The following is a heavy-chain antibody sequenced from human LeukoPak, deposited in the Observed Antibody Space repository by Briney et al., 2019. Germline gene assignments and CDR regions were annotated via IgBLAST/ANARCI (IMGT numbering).Heavy chain of an antibody. CDR3: ARGLIAAAGTGFDY. D-gene: IGHD6-13*01. CDR1: GFTFTSFG. Sequence: ASVKVSCKASGFTFTSFGFSWVRQAPGQGLEWMGWISAYNGNTNYAQKLQGRVTMTADTSTSTAYMELRSLRSDDTAVYYCARGLIAAAGTGFDYWGQGTLVTVSS. J-gene: IGHJ4*02. CDR2: ISAYNGNT. V-gene: IGHV1-18*01.